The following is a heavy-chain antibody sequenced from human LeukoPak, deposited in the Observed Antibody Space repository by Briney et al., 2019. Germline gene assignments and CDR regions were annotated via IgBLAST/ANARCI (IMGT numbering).Heavy chain of an antibody. V-gene: IGHV3-23*01. CDR1: GFTLSSYA. J-gene: IGHJ4*02. Sequence: PGGSLRLSCAASGFTLSSYAMSWVRQAPGKGLEWVSAIRGSGGSTYYADSVKGRFTISRDNSKNTLYLQMNSLRAEDTAVYYCAKFLPTHIVVANYYFDYWGQGTLVTVSS. D-gene: IGHD2-21*01. CDR2: IRGSGGST. CDR3: AKFLPTHIVVANYYFDY.